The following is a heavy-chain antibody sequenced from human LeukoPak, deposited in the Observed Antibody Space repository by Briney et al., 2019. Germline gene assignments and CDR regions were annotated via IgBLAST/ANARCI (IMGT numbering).Heavy chain of an antibody. CDR2: IYHSGST. J-gene: IGHJ3*02. CDR1: GGSISSGSYH. Sequence: PSETLSLTCTVSGGSISSGSYHWSWIRQPPGKGLEWIGSIYHSGSTYYNPSLKSRVTISVDTSKNQFSLKLSSVTAADTAVYYCARWVNYYDSSRDAFDIWGQGTMVTVSS. CDR3: ARWVNYYDSSRDAFDI. D-gene: IGHD3-22*01. V-gene: IGHV4-39*07.